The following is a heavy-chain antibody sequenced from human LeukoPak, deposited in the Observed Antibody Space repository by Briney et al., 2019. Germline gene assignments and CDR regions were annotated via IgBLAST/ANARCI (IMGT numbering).Heavy chain of an antibody. J-gene: IGHJ4*02. CDR2: ISGSGGST. CDR1: GFTVSSNY. V-gene: IGHV3-23*01. D-gene: IGHD3-22*01. CDR3: AAQGYYDNSGYYPYYFNY. Sequence: PGGSLRLSCAASGFTVSSNYMSWVRQAPGKGLEWVSAISGSGGSTYYADSVKGRFTISRDNSKNTLYLQVNSLRAEDTAVYYCAAQGYYDNSGYYPYYFNYWGQGTLVTVSS.